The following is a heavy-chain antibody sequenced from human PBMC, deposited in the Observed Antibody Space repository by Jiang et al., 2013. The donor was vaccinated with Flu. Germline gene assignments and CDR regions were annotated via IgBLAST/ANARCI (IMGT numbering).Heavy chain of an antibody. CDR3: ARCSGGSCYSDFDYYYYGMDV. CDR1: GGTFSSYA. D-gene: IGHD2-15*01. CDR2: IIPIFGIA. V-gene: IGHV1-69*01. Sequence: EVKKPGSSVKVSCKASGGTFSSYAISWVRQAPGQGLEWMGGIIPIFGIANYAQKFQGRVTITADESTSTAYMELSSLRSEDTAVYYCARCSGGSCYSDFDYYYYGMDVWGQGTTVTVSS. J-gene: IGHJ6*02.